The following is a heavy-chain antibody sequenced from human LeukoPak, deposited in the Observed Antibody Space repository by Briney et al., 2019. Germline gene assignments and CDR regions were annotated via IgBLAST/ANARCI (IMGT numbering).Heavy chain of an antibody. Sequence: GGSLRLSCEASGFTLSSYWMSWVRQAPGKGLEWVTNIRDDGGEIYYVDSVKGRFTISRDNAKSSLFLQMNSLRAEDAAVYYCARDKPRGSYYGSIFDSWGQGTLVTVSS. CDR3: ARDKPRGSYYGSIFDS. J-gene: IGHJ4*02. CDR2: IRDDGGEI. V-gene: IGHV3-7*01. CDR1: GFTLSSYW. D-gene: IGHD1-26*01.